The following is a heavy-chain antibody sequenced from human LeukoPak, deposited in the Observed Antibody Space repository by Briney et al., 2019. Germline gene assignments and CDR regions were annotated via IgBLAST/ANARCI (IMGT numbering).Heavy chain of an antibody. CDR2: INHSGST. V-gene: IGHV4-34*01. CDR1: GGSFSGYY. CDR3: ARARGRYAYYFDY. J-gene: IGHJ4*02. Sequence: ETLSLTCAVYGGSFSGYYWSWIRQPPGKGLEWIGEINHSGSTNYNPSLTSRVTISVDTSKNQFSLKLSSVTAADTAVYYCARARGRYAYYFDYWGQGTLVTVSS. D-gene: IGHD3-16*01.